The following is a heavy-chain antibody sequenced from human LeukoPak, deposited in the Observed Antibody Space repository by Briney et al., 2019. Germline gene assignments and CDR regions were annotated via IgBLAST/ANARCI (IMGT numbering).Heavy chain of an antibody. V-gene: IGHV3-33*01. D-gene: IGHD2-2*02. CDR2: IWYDGSNK. Sequence: PGGSLRLSCAASGFTFSSYGMHWVRQAPGKGLEWVAVIWYDGSNKYYADSVKGRFTISRDNSKNTLYLQMNSLRAEDTAVYYCAVAPYCSSTSCYTGDFDYWGQGTLVTVSS. CDR1: GFTFSSYG. CDR3: AVAPYCSSTSCYTGDFDY. J-gene: IGHJ4*02.